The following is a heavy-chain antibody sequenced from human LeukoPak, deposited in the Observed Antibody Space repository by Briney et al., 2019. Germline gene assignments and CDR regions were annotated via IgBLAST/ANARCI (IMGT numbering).Heavy chain of an antibody. CDR1: GFTFSNAW. J-gene: IGHJ6*02. CDR2: IKSKTDGGTT. V-gene: IGHV3-15*01. CDR3: TTDRGPGGMDV. Sequence: SGGSLRLSCAASGFTFSNAWMSWVRQAPGKGLEWVGRIKSKTDGGTTDYAAPVKGRFTISRDDSKNTLYLQMNSLKTEDTAVYYCTTDRGPGGMDVWGQGTTVTVSS.